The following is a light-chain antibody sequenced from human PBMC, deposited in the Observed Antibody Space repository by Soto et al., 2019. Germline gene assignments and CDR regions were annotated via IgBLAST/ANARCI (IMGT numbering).Light chain of an antibody. CDR2: DVS. J-gene: IGLJ2*01. CDR1: SSDIGGYNY. CDR3: SSYTSSSTLV. V-gene: IGLV2-14*03. Sequence: QSVLTQPASVSGSPGQSVTISCTGTSSDIGGYNYVSWYQHHPGKAPKLMIFDVSYRPSGVSNRFSASKSGNTASLTISGLQTEDEANYYCSSYTSSSTLVFGGGTKLTVL.